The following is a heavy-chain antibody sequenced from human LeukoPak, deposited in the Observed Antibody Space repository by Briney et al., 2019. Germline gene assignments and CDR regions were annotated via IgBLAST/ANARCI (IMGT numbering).Heavy chain of an antibody. J-gene: IGHJ2*01. V-gene: IGHV3-21*01. CDR2: ISSSSSYI. Sequence: TAGGSLRLSCAASGFTFSSYSMNWVRQAPGKGLEWVSSISSSSSYIYYADSVKGRFTISRDNANKNSLYLQMNSLRAEDTAVYYCARDGLAAATLHWCFDLWGRGTLVTVSS. D-gene: IGHD2-15*01. CDR3: ARDGLAAATLHWCFDL. CDR1: GFTFSSYS.